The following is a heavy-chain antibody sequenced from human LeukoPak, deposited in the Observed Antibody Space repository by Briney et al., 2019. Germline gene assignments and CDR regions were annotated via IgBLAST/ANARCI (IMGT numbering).Heavy chain of an antibody. J-gene: IGHJ3*02. Sequence: PGGSLRLSCAASGFTFSSSGMSWVRQAPGKGLEWVSTVSGIDGSTYYADSVKGRFTISRDNSKNTLYLQLNSLRAEDTALYYCAKDDRGEDGFDIWGQGTMVTVSS. CDR1: GFTFSSSG. CDR3: AKDDRGEDGFDI. CDR2: VSGIDGST. V-gene: IGHV3-23*01. D-gene: IGHD3-10*01.